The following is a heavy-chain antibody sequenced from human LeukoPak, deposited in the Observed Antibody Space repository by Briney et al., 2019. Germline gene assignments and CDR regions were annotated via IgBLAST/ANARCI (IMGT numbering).Heavy chain of an antibody. D-gene: IGHD3-16*01. J-gene: IGHJ4*02. CDR3: AKDLYYGYYFDS. CDR1: GFTFSSYG. CDR2: ISNDASNK. V-gene: IGHV3-30*18. Sequence: GRSLRLSCAASGFTFSSYGMHWVRLAPGKGLEWVALISNDASNKHYADSVKGRFTISRDNSENMLYLQMNSLRAEDTAVYYCAKDLYYGYYFDSWGQGTLVTVSS.